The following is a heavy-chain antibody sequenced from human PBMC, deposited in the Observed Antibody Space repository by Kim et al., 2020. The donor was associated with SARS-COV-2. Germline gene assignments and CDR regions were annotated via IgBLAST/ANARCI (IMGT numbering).Heavy chain of an antibody. D-gene: IGHD3-16*01. CDR1: GYTFTSYA. J-gene: IGHJ4*02. V-gene: IGHV7-4-1*02. Sequence: ASVKVSCKASGYTFTSYAMNWVRQAPGQGLEWMGWINTNTGNPTYAQGFTGRFVFSLDTSVSTAYLQISSLKAEDTAVYYCATPTYYDYVWGGDLDYWGQGTLVTVSS. CDR3: ATPTYYDYVWGGDLDY. CDR2: INTNTGNP.